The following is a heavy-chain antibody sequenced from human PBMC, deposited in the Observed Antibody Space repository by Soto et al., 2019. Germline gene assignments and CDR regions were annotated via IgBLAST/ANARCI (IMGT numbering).Heavy chain of an antibody. CDR3: ATPQYSPNRADYYYYGMDV. D-gene: IGHD6-6*01. CDR1: GGTFSSYA. V-gene: IGHV1-69*06. CDR2: IIPIFGTA. Sequence: QVQLVQSGAEVKKPGSSVKVSCKASGGTFSSYAISWARQAPGQGLEWMGGIIPIFGTANYAQKFQGRVTITADKSTSTAYMELSSLRSEDTAVYYCATPQYSPNRADYYYYGMDVWGQGTTVTVSS. J-gene: IGHJ6*02.